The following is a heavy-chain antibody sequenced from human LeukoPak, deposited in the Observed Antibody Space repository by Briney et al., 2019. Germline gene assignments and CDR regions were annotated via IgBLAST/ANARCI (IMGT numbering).Heavy chain of an antibody. CDR2: IYYSGST. V-gene: IGHV4-59*01. CDR3: ARVSVQMYIDD. J-gene: IGHJ4*02. D-gene: IGHD5-24*01. CDR1: GDSISSYY. Sequence: SETLSLTCTVSGDSISSYYWSWLRQPPGKGLECFGYIYYSGSTKYNPSLKSRVTISVDTSKNQFSLKLSSVTAADTAVYYCARVSVQMYIDDWGQGTLVTVSS.